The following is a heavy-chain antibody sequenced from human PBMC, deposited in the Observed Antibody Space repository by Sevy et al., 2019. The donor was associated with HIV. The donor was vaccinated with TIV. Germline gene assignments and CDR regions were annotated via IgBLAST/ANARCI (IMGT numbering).Heavy chain of an antibody. CDR2: ISNSGSTI. CDR1: GFTFSSYE. CDR3: ARDLPPSATTVPHFDY. V-gene: IGHV3-48*03. D-gene: IGHD4-17*01. J-gene: IGHJ4*02. Sequence: GGSLRVSCTASGFTFSSYEMNWVRQAPGKGLEWVSYISNSGSTIHYSDSVKGRFTISRDNAKNSLYLQMNSLRAEDTAVCYCARDLPPSATTVPHFDYRGRGTLVTVSS.